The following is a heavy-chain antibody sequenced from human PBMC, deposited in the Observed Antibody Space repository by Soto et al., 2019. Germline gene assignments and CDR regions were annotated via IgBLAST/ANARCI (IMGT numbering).Heavy chain of an antibody. CDR3: AREGYYGSGSADY. D-gene: IGHD3-10*01. Sequence: QVQLVQSGAEVKKPGASVKVSCKASGYTFNRYGISWVRQAPGQGLEWMGWISAYNGNTNFAQKFQGRVTMTTDTSTRTAYMELRSLRSDATAVYYCAREGYYGSGSADYWGQGTLVTVSS. CDR2: ISAYNGNT. J-gene: IGHJ4*02. CDR1: GYTFNRYG. V-gene: IGHV1-18*01.